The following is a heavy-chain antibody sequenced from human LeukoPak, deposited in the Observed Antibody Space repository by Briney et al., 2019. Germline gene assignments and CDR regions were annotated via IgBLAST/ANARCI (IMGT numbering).Heavy chain of an antibody. CDR3: AKVSGGGLYYDGMDV. CDR1: GFTFRSYA. J-gene: IGHJ6*02. V-gene: IGHV3-23*01. CDR2: ISGSGDST. Sequence: GGSLRLSCAASGFTFRSYAMSWVRRAPGKGLEWVSSISGSGDSTYYADSVKGRFTISRDSSKNTLYLQMNSLRAEDTAVYYCAKVSGGGLYYDGMDVWGQGTTVTVSS. D-gene: IGHD1-14*01.